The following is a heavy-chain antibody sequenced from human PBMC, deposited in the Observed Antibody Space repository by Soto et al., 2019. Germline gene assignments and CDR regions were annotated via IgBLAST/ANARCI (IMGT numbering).Heavy chain of an antibody. CDR3: ARDLATKDGLFWSGYYPPNVDDAFDI. CDR2: INAGNGNT. J-gene: IGHJ3*02. CDR1: GYTFTSYA. V-gene: IGHV1-3*01. D-gene: IGHD3-3*01. Sequence: ASVKVSCKASGYTFTSYAMHWVRQAPGQRLEWMGWINAGNGNTKYSQKFQGRDTITRDTSASTAYMELSSLRYENTAEYYCARDLATKDGLFWSGYYPPNVDDAFDIWGQGTMVT.